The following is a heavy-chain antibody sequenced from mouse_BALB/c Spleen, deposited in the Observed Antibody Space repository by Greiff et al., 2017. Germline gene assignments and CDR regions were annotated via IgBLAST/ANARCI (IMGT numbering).Heavy chain of an antibody. CDR3: ARNGYGFDY. Sequence: EVQLQQSGAELVRSGASVKLSCTASGFNIKDYYMHWVKQRPEQGLEWIGWIDPENGDTKYDPKFQGKATITADTSSNTAYLQLSSLTSEDTAVYYCARNGYGFDYWGQGTTLTVSS. CDR2: IDPENGDT. CDR1: GFNIKDYY. D-gene: IGHD2-2*01. J-gene: IGHJ2*01. V-gene: IGHV14-1*02.